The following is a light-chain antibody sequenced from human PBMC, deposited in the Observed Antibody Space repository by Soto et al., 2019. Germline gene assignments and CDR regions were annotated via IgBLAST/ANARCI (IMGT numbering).Light chain of an antibody. CDR3: QQYSRWPRET. Sequence: EIVLTQSPATLSLSPGDKVTLSCRASQSVSSYLSWYQQKPGQAPRLLIYEASNRATGIPARFSGSGSGTDFTLTISSLETEDFAVYFCQQYSRWPRETFGPGHKVDIK. J-gene: IGKJ3*01. CDR1: QSVSSY. CDR2: EAS. V-gene: IGKV3-11*01.